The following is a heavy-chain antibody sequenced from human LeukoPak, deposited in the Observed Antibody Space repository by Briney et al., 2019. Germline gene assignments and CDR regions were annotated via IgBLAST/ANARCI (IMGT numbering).Heavy chain of an antibody. CDR1: GFTFSSYG. CDR2: IRYDGSTK. CDR3: SRDDQYCSWN. J-gene: IGHJ4*02. Sequence: GGSLRLSCAASGFTFSSYGMHWVRQAPGKGLEWVAVIRYDGSTKYYADSVKGRFTISRDNSKNTVYLQMNSLRAEDTAVYYCSRDDQYCSWNWGQGTLVTVSS. D-gene: IGHD2-21*02. V-gene: IGHV3-33*01.